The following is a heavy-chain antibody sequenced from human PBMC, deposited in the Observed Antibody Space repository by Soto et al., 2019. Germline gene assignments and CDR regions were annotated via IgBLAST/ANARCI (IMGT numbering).Heavy chain of an antibody. CDR1: GFIFSNNC. CDR2: MSYDGSDT. V-gene: IGHV3-30*03. CDR3: TIVRVADPALDH. J-gene: IGHJ4*02. Sequence: LRLSCVGSGFIFSNNCMHWVRHTPGKGLECVAFMSYDGSDTFYADSVKGRFTISRDNSKNTLFLHMSNLRAEDTAMYYCTIVRVADPALDHWGQGTLVTVSS. D-gene: IGHD3-10*02.